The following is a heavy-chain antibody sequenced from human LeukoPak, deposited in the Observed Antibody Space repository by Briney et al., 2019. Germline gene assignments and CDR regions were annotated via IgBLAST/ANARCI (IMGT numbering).Heavy chain of an antibody. D-gene: IGHD5-24*01. V-gene: IGHV7-4-1*02. CDR1: GYKFNDQG. Sequence: GASVKVSCKASGYKFNDQGMNWVRQAPGQGLEWMGWINTHTGNPTYAQGFTGRFVFSLDKSVNTTYLQIISLKPEDTAIYYYAKEIKRFDIWGQGTMVTVSS. CDR3: AKEIKRFDI. CDR2: INTHTGNP. J-gene: IGHJ3*02.